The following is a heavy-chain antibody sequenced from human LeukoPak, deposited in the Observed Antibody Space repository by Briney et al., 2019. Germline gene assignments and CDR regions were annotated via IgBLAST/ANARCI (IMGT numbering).Heavy chain of an antibody. CDR2: IYYSGST. V-gene: IGHV4-59*12. J-gene: IGHJ4*02. CDR3: ARNYYDSSDYFGLHYFDY. Sequence: PSETLSLTCTVSGGSISSYYWSWIRQPPGKGLEWIGYIYYSGSTNYNPSLKSRVTISVDTSKNQFSLKLSSVTAADTAVYYCARNYYDSSDYFGLHYFDYWGQGTLVTVSS. D-gene: IGHD3-22*01. CDR1: GGSISSYY.